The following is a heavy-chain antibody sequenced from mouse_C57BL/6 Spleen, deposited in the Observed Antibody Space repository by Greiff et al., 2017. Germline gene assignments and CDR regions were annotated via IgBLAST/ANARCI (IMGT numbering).Heavy chain of an antibody. CDR3: ARKALGRVYFDY. CDR1: GFTFSDYG. J-gene: IGHJ2*01. Sequence: EVQLVESGGGLVKPGGSLKLSCAASGFTFSDYGMHWVRQAPEKGLEWVAYISRGSSTIYYADTVKGRFTISRDNAKNTLFLQMTSLRSEDTAMYYWARKALGRVYFDYWGQGTTLTVSS. CDR2: ISRGSSTI. D-gene: IGHD6-1*01. V-gene: IGHV5-17*01.